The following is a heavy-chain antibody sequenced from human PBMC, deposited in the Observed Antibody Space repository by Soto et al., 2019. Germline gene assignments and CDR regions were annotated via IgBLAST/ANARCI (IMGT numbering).Heavy chain of an antibody. V-gene: IGHV5-51*03. D-gene: IGHD2-15*01. CDR3: ARRVVVAATRHDAFDI. Sequence: EVQLAQSGAEVKKPGESLKISCKGSGYSFTSYWIGWVRQMPGKGLEWMGIIYPGDSDTRYSPSFQGQVTISADKSISTAYLQWSSLKASDTAMYYCARRVVVAATRHDAFDIWGQGAMVTVSS. CDR2: IYPGDSDT. CDR1: GYSFTSYW. J-gene: IGHJ3*02.